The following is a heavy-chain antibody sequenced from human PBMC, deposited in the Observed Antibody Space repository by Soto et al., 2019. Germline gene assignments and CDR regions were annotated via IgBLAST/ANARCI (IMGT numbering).Heavy chain of an antibody. CDR2: IRNKANSYTA. V-gene: IGHV3-72*01. Sequence: EVQLVESGGGLVQPGGSLRLSCAASGFTFSDHYMDWVRQASGKGLEWVGRIRNKANSYTAEYAASVKGRFTISRDDSKHSLYLQMNSLNIEDTALYYCVRDGTGYQLDYWGQGTLVTVSS. D-gene: IGHD3-9*01. CDR3: VRDGTGYQLDY. J-gene: IGHJ4*02. CDR1: GFTFSDHY.